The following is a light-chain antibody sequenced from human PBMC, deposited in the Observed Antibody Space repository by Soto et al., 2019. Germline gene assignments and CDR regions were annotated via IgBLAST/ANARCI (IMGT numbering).Light chain of an antibody. CDR3: QQHNSWLRT. CDR2: DAS. CDR1: QSVSSP. Sequence: IVLTESPSTVSLSPGEEATLSCRASQSVSSPLAWYQQKPGQAPRLLIYDASNRATGIPARFSGSGSGTEFTLTISSLEPEDSAVYYCQQHNSWLRTFGQGTKVDI. V-gene: IGKV3-11*01. J-gene: IGKJ1*01.